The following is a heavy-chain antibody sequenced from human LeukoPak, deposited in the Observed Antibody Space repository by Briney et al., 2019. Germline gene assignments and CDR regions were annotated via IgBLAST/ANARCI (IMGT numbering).Heavy chain of an antibody. D-gene: IGHD3-10*01. Sequence: SQTLSLTCTVSGDSVTSGGYYWNWIRQHPVKGLEWIGYIYYTGSTNYNPSLKSRIDISADTSKNQFSLKLKSVTAADTAIYYCARSGLYYPGSGSFDYWGQGALVTVSS. CDR1: GDSVTSGGYY. CDR2: IYYTGST. V-gene: IGHV4-31*03. CDR3: ARSGLYYPGSGSFDY. J-gene: IGHJ4*02.